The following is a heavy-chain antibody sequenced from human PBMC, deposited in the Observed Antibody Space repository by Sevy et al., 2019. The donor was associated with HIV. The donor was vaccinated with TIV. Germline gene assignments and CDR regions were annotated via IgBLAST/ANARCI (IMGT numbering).Heavy chain of an antibody. V-gene: IGHV4-39*01. Sequence: SETLSLTCTVSGGSISSSSYYWGWIRQPPGKGLEWIGSIYYSGSTYYNPSLKSRVTLSVDTSKNQFSLKLSSVTAADTAVYYCARHPYDFWSGYYRGDAFDIWGQGTMVTVSS. CDR2: IYYSGST. CDR3: ARHPYDFWSGYYRGDAFDI. D-gene: IGHD3-3*01. J-gene: IGHJ3*02. CDR1: GGSISSSSYY.